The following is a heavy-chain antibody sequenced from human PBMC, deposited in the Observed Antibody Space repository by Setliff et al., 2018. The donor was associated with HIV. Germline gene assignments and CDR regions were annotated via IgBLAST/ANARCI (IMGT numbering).Heavy chain of an antibody. D-gene: IGHD3-22*01. J-gene: IGHJ4*02. CDR3: ARAFCGSSCSGVYYFDT. Sequence: GASVKVSCKTSGYTFADYAIHWVRQAPGQRLEGMGWINSGNGNTKFSQKFQGRLTMTRNTSRNTAYMELRGLTSEDTAIDYCARAFCGSSCSGVYYFDTWGKGTRVTVSS. CDR1: GYTFADYA. CDR2: INSGNGNT. V-gene: IGHV1-3*01.